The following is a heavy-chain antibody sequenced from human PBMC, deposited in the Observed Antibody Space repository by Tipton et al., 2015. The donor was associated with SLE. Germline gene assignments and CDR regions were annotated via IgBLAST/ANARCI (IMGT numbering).Heavy chain of an antibody. D-gene: IGHD7-27*01. CDR3: ARDNWVSRGNTWDFYGMAV. V-gene: IGHV4-59*01. CDR1: GGSISSYF. Sequence: GLVKPSATLSLTCTVSGGSISSYFWSWIRQPPGKGLEWIGYIYYRGSTSYNPSLKSRVTISLDTSKNQFSLKLTSVTAADTAVYYCARDNWVSRGNTWDFYGMAVWGQGTTLPVSS. J-gene: IGHJ6*02. CDR2: IYYRGST.